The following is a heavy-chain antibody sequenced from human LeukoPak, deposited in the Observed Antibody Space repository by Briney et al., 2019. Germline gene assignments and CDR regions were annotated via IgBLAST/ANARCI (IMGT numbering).Heavy chain of an antibody. V-gene: IGHV3-53*01. D-gene: IGHD3-22*01. CDR3: ATHDTSGYYKFDC. CDR2: IYSGAAT. Sequence: GGSLRLSCAASGFAFSRKYTSWVRQAPGKGLEWVSVIYSGAATYYADSVKGRFTISRDNSKNTLYLQMNSLRVEDTAIYYCATHDTSGYYKFDCWGQGTLVTVSS. J-gene: IGHJ4*02. CDR1: GFAFSRKY.